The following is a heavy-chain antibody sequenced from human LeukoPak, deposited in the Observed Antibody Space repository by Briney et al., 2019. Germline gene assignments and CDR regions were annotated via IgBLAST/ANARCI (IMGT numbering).Heavy chain of an antibody. CDR1: GDTVSRNSAA. CDR2: TYYRSKWYN. Sequence: SQTLSLTCAISGDTVSRNSAAFNWIRQSPSRGLEWLGRTYYRSKWYNDYAVSVKSRITINPDTSKNQFSLQLNSVTPEDTAVYYCAIGYNWFDPWGQGTLVTVSS. CDR3: AIGYNWFDP. J-gene: IGHJ5*02. V-gene: IGHV6-1*01. D-gene: IGHD3-10*01.